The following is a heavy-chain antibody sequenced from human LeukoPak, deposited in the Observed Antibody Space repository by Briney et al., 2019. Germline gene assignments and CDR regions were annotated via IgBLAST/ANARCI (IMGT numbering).Heavy chain of an antibody. CDR1: GYSISNGYY. CDR2: IYHSGST. Sequence: SETLSLTCTVSGYSISNGYYWGWIRQPPGKGLEWLGNIYHSGSTYYNPSLKSRVTISVDTSKNQFSLKLSSVTAADTAVYYCARGVTIVRGTSKHFDYWGQGTLVTVSS. D-gene: IGHD3-10*01. V-gene: IGHV4-38-2*02. J-gene: IGHJ4*02. CDR3: ARGVTIVRGTSKHFDY.